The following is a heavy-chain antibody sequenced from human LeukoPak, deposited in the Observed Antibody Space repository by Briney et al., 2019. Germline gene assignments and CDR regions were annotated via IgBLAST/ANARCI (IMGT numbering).Heavy chain of an antibody. CDR1: GYTLTQLS. D-gene: IGHD3-10*01. CDR3: ATGGLDYYGSGSYRY. V-gene: IGHV1-24*01. CDR2: FDPEDGET. Sequence: ASVKVSCKVSGYTLTQLSMHWVRQAPGKGLEWMGGFDPEDGETIYAQKFQGRVTMTEDTSTDTAYMELSSLRSEDTAVYYCATGGLDYYGSGSYRYWGQGTLVTVSS. J-gene: IGHJ4*02.